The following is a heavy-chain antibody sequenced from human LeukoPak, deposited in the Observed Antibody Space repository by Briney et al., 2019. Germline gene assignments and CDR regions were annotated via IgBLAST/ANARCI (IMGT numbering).Heavy chain of an antibody. J-gene: IGHJ4*02. CDR2: IYYSGST. CDR3: ARRSTSYQFDY. V-gene: IGHV4-39*07. D-gene: IGHD2-2*01. Sequence: SETLSLTCTVSGGSISSSSYYWGWIRQPPGKGLEWIGSIYYSGSTYYNPSLKSRVTISVDTSKNQFSLKLNSVTAADTAVYYCARRSTSYQFDYWGQGTLVTVSS. CDR1: GGSISSSSYY.